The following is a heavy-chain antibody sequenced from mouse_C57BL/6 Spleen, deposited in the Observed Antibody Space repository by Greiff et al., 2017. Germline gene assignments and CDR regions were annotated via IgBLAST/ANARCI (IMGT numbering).Heavy chain of an antibody. CDR2: IDPSDSYT. CDR3: ARSGDWAYAMDY. D-gene: IGHD4-1*01. Sequence: QVQLQQPGAELVMPGASVKLSCKASGYTFTSYWMHWVKQRPGQGLEWIGEIDPSDSYTNYNQKFKGKSTLTVDKSSSTAYMQLSSLTSEDSAVYYCARSGDWAYAMDYWGQGTSVTVSS. CDR1: GYTFTSYW. J-gene: IGHJ4*01. V-gene: IGHV1-69*01.